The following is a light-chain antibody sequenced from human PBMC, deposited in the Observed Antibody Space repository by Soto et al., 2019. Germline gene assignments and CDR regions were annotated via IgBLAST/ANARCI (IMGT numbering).Light chain of an antibody. CDR1: QYENIK. V-gene: IGKV3-15*01. CDR2: VAA. Sequence: VVMAKSLAPVSLSTGKKNTLTSRARQYENIKVAWDQQKPGQAPSLHILVAAARATGGPSRFSGSGSGSEFKLKISSLLSQEFAVYCCKHYKDYAASTFGHGTRLDIK. CDR3: KHYKDYAAST. J-gene: IGKJ5*01.